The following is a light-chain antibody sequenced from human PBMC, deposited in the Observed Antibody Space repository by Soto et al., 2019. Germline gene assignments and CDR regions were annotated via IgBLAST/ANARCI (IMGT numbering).Light chain of an antibody. V-gene: IGKV3-20*01. Sequence: EIVLTQSPGTLSLSPGERATLSCRASQSVSSSYLAWYQQKPGQAPRLLIYGASSRATGIPDRFSGSGSGTDFTLPISRLEPEDFAVYYCRQYGRTFGQGTKVEIK. CDR3: RQYGRT. CDR1: QSVSSSY. J-gene: IGKJ1*01. CDR2: GAS.